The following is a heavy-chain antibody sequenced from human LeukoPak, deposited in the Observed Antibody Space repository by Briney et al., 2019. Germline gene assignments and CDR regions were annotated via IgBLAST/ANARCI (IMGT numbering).Heavy chain of an antibody. CDR2: ISYDGSNK. Sequence: GGSLRLSCAASGFTFSSYATHWVRQAPGKGLEWVAVISYDGSNKYYADSVKGRFTISRDNSKNTLYLQMNSLRAEDTAVYYCARGAFGWYYFDYWGQGTLVTVSS. D-gene: IGHD6-19*01. CDR1: GFTFSSYA. CDR3: ARGAFGWYYFDY. V-gene: IGHV3-30*04. J-gene: IGHJ4*02.